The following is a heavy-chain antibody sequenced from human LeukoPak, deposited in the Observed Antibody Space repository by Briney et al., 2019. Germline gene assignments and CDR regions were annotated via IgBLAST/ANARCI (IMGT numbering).Heavy chain of an antibody. CDR3: ARHSLDIVVVISATDPWFDP. CDR2: IYYSGNT. D-gene: IGHD2-15*01. V-gene: IGHV4-39*01. Sequence: PSETLSLTCSVSGDSISSRSFYWGWIRQPPGKGLEWIGSIYYSGNTYYNPSLKSRVTLSVDTSKNQFSLKLSSVTAADTAVYYCARHSLDIVVVISATDPWFDPWGQGTLVTVSS. CDR1: GDSISSRSFY. J-gene: IGHJ5*02.